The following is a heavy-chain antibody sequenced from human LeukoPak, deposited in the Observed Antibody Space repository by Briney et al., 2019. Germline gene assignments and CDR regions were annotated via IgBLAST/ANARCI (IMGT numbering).Heavy chain of an antibody. Sequence: HPGGSLRLSCAASGFTFSSYAMSWVRQAPGGGLEWVSAISGSGGSTYYADSVKGRFTISGDNSKNTLYLQMNSLRAEDTAVYYCAKDLSGAVAGAGDYWGQGTLVTVSS. D-gene: IGHD6-19*01. CDR2: ISGSGGST. J-gene: IGHJ4*02. V-gene: IGHV3-23*01. CDR3: AKDLSGAVAGAGDY. CDR1: GFTFSSYA.